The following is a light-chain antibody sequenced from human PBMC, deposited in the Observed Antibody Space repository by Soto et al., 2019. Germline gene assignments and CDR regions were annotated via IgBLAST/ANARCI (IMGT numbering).Light chain of an antibody. CDR2: AAS. J-gene: IGKJ2*01. V-gene: IGKV3-20*01. CDR1: QSVSGNQ. CDR3: QQSGNAPYT. Sequence: EIVLTQSPGTLSLSPGERATLSCRTSQSVSGNQLGWYQQKPGQAPRLLIYAASTRATGIPDRFSGSGSGTDFTLTISRLEPEYFALYYCQQSGNAPYTFGQETEVAIK.